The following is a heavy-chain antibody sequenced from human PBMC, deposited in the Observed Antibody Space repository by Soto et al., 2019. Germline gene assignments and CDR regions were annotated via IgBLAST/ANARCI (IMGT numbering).Heavy chain of an antibody. J-gene: IGHJ4*02. CDR1: GYTFTSYD. CDR2: MNPNSGNT. V-gene: IGHV1-8*02. CDR3: AKGGGIAAAGIFDY. D-gene: IGHD6-13*01. Sequence: ASLKVSCKASGYTFTSYDINWVRQATGQGLEWMGWMNPNSGNTGYAQKLQGRVTMTTNTSTSTAYMELSSLRSDDTAVYYCAKGGGIAAAGIFDYWGQGTLVTVPS.